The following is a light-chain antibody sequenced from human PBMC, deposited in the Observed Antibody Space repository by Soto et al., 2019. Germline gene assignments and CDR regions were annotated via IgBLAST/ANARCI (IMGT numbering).Light chain of an antibody. CDR1: SSDVGGYDY. J-gene: IGLJ1*01. CDR3: SSYSISTADL. Sequence: QSALTQPASVSGSPGQSITISCTGTSSDVGGYDYVSWYQLHPGKAPKLMVFEVNNRPSGVSYRFSGSKSGNTASPTISGLQAEDEADCFCSSYSISTADLFGTGTKVTVL. V-gene: IGLV2-14*01. CDR2: EVN.